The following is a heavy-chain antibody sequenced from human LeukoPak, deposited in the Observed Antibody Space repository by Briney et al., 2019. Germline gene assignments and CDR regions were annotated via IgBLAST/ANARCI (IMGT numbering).Heavy chain of an antibody. Sequence: SETLSLTCIVSGASLSTYYGTWIRQAPGKGLEWIGYIFYSGGTNYNSSLKSRVTLSIDTSKNQFSLELTSVTAADTAVYYCARIGAAGTRYYFDYWSQGTLVTVSS. CDR1: GASLSTYY. D-gene: IGHD6-13*01. V-gene: IGHV4-59*01. CDR2: IFYSGGT. CDR3: ARIGAAGTRYYFDY. J-gene: IGHJ4*02.